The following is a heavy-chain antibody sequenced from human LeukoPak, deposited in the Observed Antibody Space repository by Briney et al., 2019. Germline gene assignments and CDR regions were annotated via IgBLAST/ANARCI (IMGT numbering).Heavy chain of an antibody. V-gene: IGHV3-20*04. CDR1: GFTFDDYG. Sequence: GGSLRLSCAASGFTFDDYGMSWVRQAPGKGLEWVSGTNWNGGSTGYADSVKGRFTISRDNAKDSLYLQMNSLRAEDTALYCCAREPYSSGSYGAFDIWGQGTMVTVSS. D-gene: IGHD3-10*01. CDR3: AREPYSSGSYGAFDI. CDR2: TNWNGGST. J-gene: IGHJ3*02.